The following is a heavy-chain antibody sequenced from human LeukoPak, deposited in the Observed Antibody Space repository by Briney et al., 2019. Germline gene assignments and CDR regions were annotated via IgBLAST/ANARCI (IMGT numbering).Heavy chain of an antibody. J-gene: IGHJ4*02. CDR1: GGSISSGSYY. CDR3: AREVAGTPWIDY. V-gene: IGHV4-39*02. CDR2: IYYSGST. D-gene: IGHD6-19*01. Sequence: SETLSLTCTVSGGSISSGSYYWSWIRQPPGKGLEWIGSIYYSGSTYYNPSLKSRVTISVDTSKNQFSLKLSSVTAADTAVYYCAREVAGTPWIDYWGQGTLVTVSS.